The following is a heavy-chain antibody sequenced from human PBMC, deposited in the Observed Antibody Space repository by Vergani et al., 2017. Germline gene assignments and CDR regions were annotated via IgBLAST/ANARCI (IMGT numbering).Heavy chain of an antibody. V-gene: IGHV1-3*01. CDR3: ARERGRFGVVIGDFQH. CDR1: GYTFTSYA. J-gene: IGHJ1*01. D-gene: IGHD3-3*01. CDR2: INAGNGNT. Sequence: QVQLVQSGAEVKKPGASVKVSCKASGYTFTSYAMHWVRQAPGQRLEWMGWINAGNGNTKYSQKFQGRVTITRDTSASTAYMELSSLRSEDTAVYYCARERGRFGVVIGDFQHWGQGTLVIVSS.